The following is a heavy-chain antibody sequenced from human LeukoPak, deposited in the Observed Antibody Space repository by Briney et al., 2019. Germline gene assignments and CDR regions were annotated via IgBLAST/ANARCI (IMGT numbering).Heavy chain of an antibody. CDR1: GYSFTSYW. CDR3: ARLRTVTTFVTNRMRQYYFDY. J-gene: IGHJ4*02. CDR2: IYPGDSDT. Sequence: GESLKISCKGSGYSFTSYWIGWVRQMPGKGLEWMGIIYPGDSDTRYSPSFQGQVTISADKSISTAYLQWSSLKASDTAMYYCARLRTVTTFVTNRMRQYYFDYWGQGTLVTVSS. D-gene: IGHD4-17*01. V-gene: IGHV5-51*01.